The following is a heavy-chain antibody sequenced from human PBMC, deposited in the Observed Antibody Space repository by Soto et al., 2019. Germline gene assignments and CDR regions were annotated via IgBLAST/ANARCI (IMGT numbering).Heavy chain of an antibody. V-gene: IGHV3-48*03. CDR3: AAYSSSYGMDV. CDR1: GFTFSSYE. J-gene: IGHJ6*02. CDR2: ISSSGSTI. D-gene: IGHD6-6*01. Sequence: PGGSLRLSXAASGFTFSSYEMNWVRQAPGKGLEWVSYISSSGSTIYYADSVKGRFTISRDNAKNSLYLQMNSLRAEDTAVYYCAAYSSSYGMDVWGQGTTVTVSS.